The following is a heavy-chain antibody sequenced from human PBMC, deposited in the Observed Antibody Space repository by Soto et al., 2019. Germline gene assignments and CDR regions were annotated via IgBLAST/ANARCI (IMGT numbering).Heavy chain of an antibody. J-gene: IGHJ3*02. Sequence: GGSLRLSCAASGFTFDDYAMHWVRQAPGKGLEWVSGISWNSGSIDYADSVKGRFTISRDNAKNSLYLQMNSLRAEDTALYYCAKDTHLDLWSGYYKPASAFDIWGQGTMVTVSS. D-gene: IGHD3-3*01. V-gene: IGHV3-9*01. CDR1: GFTFDDYA. CDR3: AKDTHLDLWSGYYKPASAFDI. CDR2: ISWNSGSI.